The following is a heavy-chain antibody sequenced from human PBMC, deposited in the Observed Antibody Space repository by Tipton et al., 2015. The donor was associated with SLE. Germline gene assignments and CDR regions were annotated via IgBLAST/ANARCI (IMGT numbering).Heavy chain of an antibody. J-gene: IGHJ6*02. CDR2: IRYDGSNK. CDR3: ARGSGSSDYYYGMDV. D-gene: IGHD6-6*01. V-gene: IGHV3-30*02. CDR1: GFTFSSYG. Sequence: SLRLSCAASGFTFSSYGMHWVRQAPGKGLEWVAFIRYDGSNKYYADSVKGRFTISRDNSKNTLYLQMNSLRAEDTAVYYCARGSGSSDYYYGMDVWGQGTTVTVSS.